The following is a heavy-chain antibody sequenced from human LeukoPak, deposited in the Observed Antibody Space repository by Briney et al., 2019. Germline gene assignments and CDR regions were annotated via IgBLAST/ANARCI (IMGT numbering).Heavy chain of an antibody. CDR3: GRVTAYCGGDCYSEDY. CDR1: GFTFSSSS. Sequence: GGSLRLSCAASGFTFSSSSMNWVRQAPGKGLEWVSYISSSSSTIYYADSVKGRFTISRDNAKNSLYLQMNSLRDEDTAVYYCGRVTAYCGGDCYSEDYWGQGTLVTVSS. J-gene: IGHJ4*02. V-gene: IGHV3-48*02. D-gene: IGHD2-21*02. CDR2: ISSSSSTI.